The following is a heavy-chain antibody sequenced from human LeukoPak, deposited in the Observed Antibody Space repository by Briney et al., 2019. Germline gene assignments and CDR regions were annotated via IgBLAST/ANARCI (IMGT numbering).Heavy chain of an antibody. J-gene: IGHJ4*02. V-gene: IGHV3-30*04. CDR3: ARGQGIAAAGDDY. CDR2: ISYDGSNK. CDR1: GFTFSSYA. D-gene: IGHD6-13*01. Sequence: GRSLRLSCAASGFTFSSYAMHWVRQAPGKGLEWVAVISYDGSNKYYADSVKGRFTISRDNSKNTLYLQMNSLRAEDTAVYYCARGQGIAAAGDDYWGQGTLVTVSS.